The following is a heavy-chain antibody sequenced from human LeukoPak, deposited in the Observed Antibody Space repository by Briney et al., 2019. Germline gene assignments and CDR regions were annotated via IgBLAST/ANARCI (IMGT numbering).Heavy chain of an antibody. J-gene: IGHJ4*02. CDR2: ISSSGTTI. CDR1: GFTFSDYY. CDR3: ARSDSSGYYYFDY. V-gene: IGHV3-11*04. Sequence: PGGSLRLSCAASGFTFSDYYMSWIRQAPGKGLEWLSYISSSGTTIYYADSVKGRFTISRDNSKNTLYLQMNSLRAEDTAVYYCARSDSSGYYYFDYWGQGTLVTVSS. D-gene: IGHD3-22*01.